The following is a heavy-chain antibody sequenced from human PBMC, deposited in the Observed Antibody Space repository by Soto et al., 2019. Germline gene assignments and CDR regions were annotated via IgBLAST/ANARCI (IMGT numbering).Heavy chain of an antibody. CDR2: ISGSGGST. V-gene: IGHV3-23*01. CDR1: GFTFSSYA. Sequence: GGSLRLSCAASGFTFSSYAMSWVRQAPGKGLEWVSAISGSGGSTYYADSVKGRFTISRDNSKNTLYLQMNSLRAEDTAVYYCAKEGVLVAAAGTGVVGYYYYMDVWGKGTTVTVSS. J-gene: IGHJ6*03. CDR3: AKEGVLVAAAGTGVVGYYYYMDV. D-gene: IGHD6-13*01.